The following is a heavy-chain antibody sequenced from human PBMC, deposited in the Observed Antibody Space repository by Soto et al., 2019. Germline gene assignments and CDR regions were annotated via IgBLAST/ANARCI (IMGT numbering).Heavy chain of an antibody. V-gene: IGHV3-53*01. CDR3: ARDAIAAAGGYYYYGMDV. J-gene: IGHJ6*02. Sequence: GGSLRLSCAASGFTVSSNYMSWVRQAPGKGLEWVSVIYSGGSTYYADSVKGRFTISRDNSKNTLYLQMNSLRAEDTAVYYCARDAIAAAGGYYYYGMDVWGQGTTVTVSS. CDR2: IYSGGST. D-gene: IGHD6-13*01. CDR1: GFTVSSNY.